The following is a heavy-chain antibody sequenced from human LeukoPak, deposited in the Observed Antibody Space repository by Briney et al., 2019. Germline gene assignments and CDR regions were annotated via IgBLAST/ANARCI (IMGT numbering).Heavy chain of an antibody. CDR1: GGSISSSSCY. CDR3: ARTVWFGESLNWFDP. V-gene: IGHV4-39*07. Sequence: PSETLSLTCTVSGGSISSSSCYWGWIRQPPGQGLEWIGSIYYSGSTYYNPSLKSRVTISVDTSKNQFSLKLSSVTAADTAVYYCARTVWFGESLNWFDPWGQGTLVTVSS. CDR2: IYYSGST. J-gene: IGHJ5*02. D-gene: IGHD3-10*01.